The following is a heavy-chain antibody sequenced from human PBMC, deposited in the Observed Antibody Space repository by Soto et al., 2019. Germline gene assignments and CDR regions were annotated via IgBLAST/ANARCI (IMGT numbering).Heavy chain of an antibody. CDR3: ARGASIAGLYYGMDV. V-gene: IGHV4-59*12. J-gene: IGHJ6*02. CDR2: NYYSGIT. Sequence: SETLSLTCTVSGGSISSYYWSWIWQPPGKGLEWIGYNYYSGITNYNPTLKSRVTISLDTSKNQFSLKLSSVTAADTAVYYCARGASIAGLYYGMDVWGQGTTVTVSS. CDR1: GGSISSYY. D-gene: IGHD6-6*01.